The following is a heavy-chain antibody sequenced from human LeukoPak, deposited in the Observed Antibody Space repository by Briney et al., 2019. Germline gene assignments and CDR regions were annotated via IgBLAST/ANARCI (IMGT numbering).Heavy chain of an antibody. CDR2: ISVYNGNT. CDR3: AKDRRYYDSSGYPYYFDY. D-gene: IGHD3-22*01. J-gene: IGHJ4*02. V-gene: IGHV1-18*01. Sequence: ASVKVSCKASGYTFTSYGISWVRQAPGQGLEWMGWISVYNGNTNYAQKVQGRVTMTTDTSTNTAYMELRSLRSDDTAVYYCAKDRRYYDSSGYPYYFDYWGQGTLVTVSS. CDR1: GYTFTSYG.